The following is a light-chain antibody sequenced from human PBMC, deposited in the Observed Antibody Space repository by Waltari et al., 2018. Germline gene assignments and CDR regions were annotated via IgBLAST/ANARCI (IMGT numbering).Light chain of an antibody. Sequence: DIQMTQSPSTLSASVGDRVTITCRASQSISSWLAWYQQKPGKAPKLLIYKASSLESGVPSRFSGRGSETECTLTISSLQPDDFATYYCQQYNSYSWTFGQGTKVEIK. V-gene: IGKV1-5*03. CDR3: QQYNSYSWT. CDR2: KAS. J-gene: IGKJ1*01. CDR1: QSISSW.